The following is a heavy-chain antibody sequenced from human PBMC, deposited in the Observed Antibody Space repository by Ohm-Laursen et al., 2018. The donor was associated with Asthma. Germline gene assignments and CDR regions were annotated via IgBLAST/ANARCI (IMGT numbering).Heavy chain of an antibody. J-gene: IGHJ4*02. V-gene: IGHV3-30-3*01. D-gene: IGHD2-2*02. CDR2: ISYDGSNK. CDR1: GFTFSSYA. CDR3: ARDRILYRFGYFDY. Sequence: SLRLSCTASGFTFSSYAMHWVRQAPGKGLEWVAVISYDGSNKYYADSVKGRFTISRDNSKNTLYLQMNSLRAEDTAVYYCARDRILYRFGYFDYWGQGTLVTVSS.